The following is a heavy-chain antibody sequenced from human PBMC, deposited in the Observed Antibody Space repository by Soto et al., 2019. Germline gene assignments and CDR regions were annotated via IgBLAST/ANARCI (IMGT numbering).Heavy chain of an antibody. CDR1: GFTFSSYA. J-gene: IGHJ6*02. Sequence: EVQLLESGGGLVQPGGSLRLSCAASGFTFSSYAMSWVRQAPGKGLEWVSAISGSGGSKYYADSVKGRFTISRDNSKNTRYLQMNSLRAEDTAVYYCAKASRRVWSGSGYYYYEGMDVWGQGTTVTVSS. D-gene: IGHD3-3*01. CDR3: AKASRRVWSGSGYYYYEGMDV. CDR2: ISGSGGSK. V-gene: IGHV3-23*01.